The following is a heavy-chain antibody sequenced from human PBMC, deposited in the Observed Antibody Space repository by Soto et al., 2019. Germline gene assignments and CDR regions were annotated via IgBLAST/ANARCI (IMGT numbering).Heavy chain of an antibody. V-gene: IGHV3-30*18. Sequence: GGSLRLSCAAPGFTFSSYGMHWVRQAPGKGLEWVAVISYDGSNKYYADSVKGRFTISRDNSKNTLYLQMNSLRAEDTAVYYCAKDLTEYYYYYYGMDVWGQGTTVTVSS. CDR3: AKDLTEYYYYYYGMDV. CDR2: ISYDGSNK. J-gene: IGHJ6*02. CDR1: GFTFSSYG.